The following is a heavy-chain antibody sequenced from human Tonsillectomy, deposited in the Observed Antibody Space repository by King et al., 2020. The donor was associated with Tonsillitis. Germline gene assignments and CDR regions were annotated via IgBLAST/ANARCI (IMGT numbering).Heavy chain of an antibody. Sequence: VQLVESGGGVVQPGRSLRLSCAASGFTFSSYDMHWVRQAPGKGLEWVAVISYDGSTKYYADSVMGRFTISRDNSKNTLYLQMNSLRAEDTAVYYCARDPDYGGYSGFDYWGQGTLVTVSS. CDR1: GFTFSSYD. V-gene: IGHV3-33*05. J-gene: IGHJ4*02. CDR3: ARDPDYGGYSGFDY. CDR2: ISYDGSTK. D-gene: IGHD4-23*01.